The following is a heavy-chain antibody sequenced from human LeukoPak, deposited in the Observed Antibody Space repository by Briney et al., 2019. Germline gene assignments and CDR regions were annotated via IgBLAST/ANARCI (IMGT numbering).Heavy chain of an antibody. CDR2: ISYDGSDI. CDR3: ARESESFDY. CDR1: GFTFSSYG. Sequence: GGSLRLSCAASGFTFSSYGMHWVRQAPGKGLEWVAVISYDGSDIYYADSVKGRFTISRDNSKNTVYLQMNSLRAEDTAVYYCARESESFDYWGQGTLGTVSS. J-gene: IGHJ4*02. V-gene: IGHV3-30*03.